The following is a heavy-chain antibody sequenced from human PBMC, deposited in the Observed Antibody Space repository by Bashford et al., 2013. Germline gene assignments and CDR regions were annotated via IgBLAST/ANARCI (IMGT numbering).Heavy chain of an antibody. Sequence: TLSLTCTVSGGSISSGGYYWSWIRQHPGKGLEWIGYIYHSGSTNYNPSLRSRVTLSVDKSQNQFSLRMTSVTAADTAIYYCARLINRNAGWFRHFDNWGQGTLVTVSS. J-gene: IGHJ4*02. CDR3: ARLINRNAGWFRHFDN. V-gene: IGHV4-31*03. CDR2: IYHSGST. CDR1: GGSISSGGYY. D-gene: IGHD6-19*01.